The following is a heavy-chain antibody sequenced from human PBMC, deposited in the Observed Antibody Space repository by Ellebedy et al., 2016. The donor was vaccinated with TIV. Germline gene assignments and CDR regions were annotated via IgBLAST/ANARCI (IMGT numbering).Heavy chain of an antibody. Sequence: GESLKISCAVPGLTFTTYGMHWVRQAPGKGLEWVALISYDGSNKFYADSVKGRFTISSDNSQNTLYLQMNRLRAEDTAVYYCAKDVPPLGDFWSGYFHWGQGTLVTVSS. D-gene: IGHD3-3*01. CDR3: AKDVPPLGDFWSGYFH. CDR1: GLTFTTYG. V-gene: IGHV3-30*18. J-gene: IGHJ4*02. CDR2: ISYDGSNK.